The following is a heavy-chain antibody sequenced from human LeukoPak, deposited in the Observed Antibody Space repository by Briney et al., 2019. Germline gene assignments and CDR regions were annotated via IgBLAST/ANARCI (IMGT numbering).Heavy chain of an antibody. CDR2: IYSSGST. Sequence: SETLSLTCTVSGASMTTYYWSWIRQPPGKGLEWVAYIYSSGSTNYNPSLKSRLTISIDTSRKQFSLKMSSVTAADTALYYCARLPAARLISGAFDIWGQGTMVTVSS. D-gene: IGHD1-20*01. CDR1: GASMTTYY. CDR3: ARLPAARLISGAFDI. V-gene: IGHV4-59*01. J-gene: IGHJ3*02.